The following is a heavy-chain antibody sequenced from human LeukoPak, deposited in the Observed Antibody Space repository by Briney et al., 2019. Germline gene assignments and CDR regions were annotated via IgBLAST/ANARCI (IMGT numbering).Heavy chain of an antibody. Sequence: ASVKVSCKASGYTFTSYDINWVRQATGQGLEWMGWMNPNSGSTGYAQKFQGRVTITRNTSISTAYMELSSLRSEDTAVYYCARGTSHRYGDYINWFDPWGQGTLVTVSS. V-gene: IGHV1-8*03. CDR3: ARGTSHRYGDYINWFDP. J-gene: IGHJ5*02. CDR2: MNPNSGST. CDR1: GYTFTSYD. D-gene: IGHD4-17*01.